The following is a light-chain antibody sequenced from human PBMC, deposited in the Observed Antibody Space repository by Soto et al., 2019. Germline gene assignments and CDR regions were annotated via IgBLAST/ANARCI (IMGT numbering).Light chain of an antibody. CDR3: QQYFGTPFT. Sequence: DIVMTQSPDSLALSLGERATINCKSSQNILYTATDKSYLAWYQVKSGRPPKLLIYWASSRESGVPDRFSGSGSGTDFTLTISSLQAEDVAVYYCQQYFGTPFTFGGGTKLEIK. V-gene: IGKV4-1*01. CDR2: WAS. CDR1: QNILYTATDKSY. J-gene: IGKJ4*01.